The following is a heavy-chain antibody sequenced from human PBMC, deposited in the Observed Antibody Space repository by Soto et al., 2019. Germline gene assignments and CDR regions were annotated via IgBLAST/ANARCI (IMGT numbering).Heavy chain of an antibody. CDR3: ARGCCTTTICDPWFDP. V-gene: IGHV5-51*01. Sequence: GESLKISCTGVGYSFTSYWIGWVRQMPGKGLEWMGIIYPGDSDTRYSPSFQGQVTISADKSITTAYLQWSSLKASDTAMYYCARGCCTTTICDPWFDPWGQGTLVTVSS. D-gene: IGHD2-2*01. J-gene: IGHJ5*02. CDR2: IYPGDSDT. CDR1: GYSFTSYW.